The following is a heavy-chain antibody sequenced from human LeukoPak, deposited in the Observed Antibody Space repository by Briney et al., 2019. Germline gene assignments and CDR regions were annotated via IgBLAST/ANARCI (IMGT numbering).Heavy chain of an antibody. CDR3: ARAMSIAARLQTIFDY. CDR2: IYTSGST. CDR1: GGSISSYY. J-gene: IGHJ4*02. Sequence: SETLSLTCTVSGGSISSYYWSWIRQPAGKGLEWIGRIYTSGSTNYNPSLKSRGTISVDTSKNQFSLNLTSVTAADTAVYYCARAMSIAARLQTIFDYWGQGTLVTVSS. D-gene: IGHD6-6*01. V-gene: IGHV4-4*07.